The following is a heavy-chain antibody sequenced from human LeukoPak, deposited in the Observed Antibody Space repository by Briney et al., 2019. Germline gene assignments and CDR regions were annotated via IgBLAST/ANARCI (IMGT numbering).Heavy chain of an antibody. V-gene: IGHV5-51*01. J-gene: IGHJ4*02. CDR1: GYSFTSYW. D-gene: IGHD5-24*01. CDR2: IYPGDSDT. CDR3: ARRGRWLQFSVWYFDY. Sequence: GESLKISCKGSGYSFTSYWIGWVRQMPGKGLEWMGIIYPGDSDTRYSPSFQGQVTISADKSISTAYLQWSSLKASDTAMYYCARRGRWLQFSVWYFDYWGQGTLVTVSS.